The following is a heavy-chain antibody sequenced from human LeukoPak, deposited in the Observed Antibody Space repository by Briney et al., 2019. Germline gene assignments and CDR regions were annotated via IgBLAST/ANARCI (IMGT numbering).Heavy chain of an antibody. V-gene: IGHV3-30*04. CDR3: AKAKYSSGYDSAYYFDY. CDR1: GFTFSSYA. CDR2: ISYDGSNK. Sequence: GGSLRLSCAASGFTFSSYAMHWVRQAPGKGLEWVAVISYDGSNKYYADSVKGRFTISRDNSKNTLYLQMNSLRAEDTAVYYCAKAKYSSGYDSAYYFDYWGQGTLVTVSS. J-gene: IGHJ4*02. D-gene: IGHD5-12*01.